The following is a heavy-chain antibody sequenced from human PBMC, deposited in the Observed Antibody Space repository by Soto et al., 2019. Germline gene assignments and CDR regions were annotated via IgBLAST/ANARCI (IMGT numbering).Heavy chain of an antibody. D-gene: IGHD2-8*01. J-gene: IGHJ6*02. V-gene: IGHV3-23*01. Sequence: VQLLESGGGMVQPGGSLRLSCGASGFAFGTYAMNWVRQAPGKGLEWVSGISSRGGSTFYADSVQGRFTISRDNSKNTLYLQMDNLRVEDTAIYYCAKGGAEMLGYYYYFVMDVWGQGTTVSVSS. CDR3: AKGGAEMLGYYYYFVMDV. CDR1: GFAFGTYA. CDR2: ISSRGGST.